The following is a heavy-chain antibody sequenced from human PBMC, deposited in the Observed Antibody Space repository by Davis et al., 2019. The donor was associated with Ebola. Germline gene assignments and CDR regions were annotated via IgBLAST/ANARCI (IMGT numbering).Heavy chain of an antibody. CDR1: GFTFSSYA. V-gene: IGHV3-30*14. CDR3: ARGSENWNYVDY. J-gene: IGHJ4*02. CDR2: ISYDGSNK. Sequence: GGSLRLSCAASGFTFSSYAMHWVRQAPGKGLEWVAVISYDGSNKYYADSVKGRFTISRDNSKNTLYLQMNSLRDEDTAVYYCARGSENWNYVDYWGQGTLVTVSS. D-gene: IGHD1-1*01.